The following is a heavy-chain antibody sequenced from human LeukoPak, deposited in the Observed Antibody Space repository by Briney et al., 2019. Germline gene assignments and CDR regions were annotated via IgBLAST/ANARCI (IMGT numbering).Heavy chain of an antibody. CDR1: GGSISSSSYY. J-gene: IGHJ4*02. D-gene: IGHD5/OR15-5a*01. Sequence: PSETLSLTCTVSGGSISSSSYYWGWIRQPPGKGLEWIGSICYSGSTYYNPSLKSRVTISVDTSKNQFSLKLSSVTAADTAVYYCARLSTIAEDYWGQGTLVTVSS. CDR2: ICYSGST. V-gene: IGHV4-39*01. CDR3: ARLSTIAEDY.